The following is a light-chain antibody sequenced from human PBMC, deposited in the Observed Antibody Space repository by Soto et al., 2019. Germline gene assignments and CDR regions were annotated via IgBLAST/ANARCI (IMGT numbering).Light chain of an antibody. J-gene: IGLJ2*01. CDR2: DNT. CDR1: RSNLGANYA. V-gene: IGLV1-40*01. CDR3: QSYDTSPV. Sequence: QSVLPQPPSVSGAAGQRVTISCTGSRSNLGANYAVHWYQQLPGTAPKLLIYDNTKRPSGVPDRFSGSKSGTSASLAITGLQAEDEAYYFCQSYDTSPVFGGGTKLPVL.